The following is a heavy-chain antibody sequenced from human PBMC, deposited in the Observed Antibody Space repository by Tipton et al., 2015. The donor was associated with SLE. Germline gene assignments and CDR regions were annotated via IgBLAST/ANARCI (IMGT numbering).Heavy chain of an antibody. V-gene: IGHV4-34*01. D-gene: IGHD4/OR15-4a*01. CDR2: INHSGST. J-gene: IGHJ4*02. CDR3: ARLTANLFDY. Sequence: TLSLTCAVYGGSFSGYYWSWIRQPPGKGLEWIGEINHSGSTNYNPSLKSRVTISVDTSKNQFSLKLSSVTAADTAVYYCARLTANLFDYWGQGTLVTVSS. CDR1: GGSFSGYY.